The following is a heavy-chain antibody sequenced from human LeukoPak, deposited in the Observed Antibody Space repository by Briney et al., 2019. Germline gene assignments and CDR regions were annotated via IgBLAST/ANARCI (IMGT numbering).Heavy chain of an antibody. D-gene: IGHD5-12*01. CDR2: ISWNSASI. CDR1: GFTFHHYA. V-gene: IGHV3-9*01. Sequence: PGGSLRLSCAASGFTFHHYAIHWVRQVPGKGLEWVSGISWNSASIGYADSVKGRFTISRDNAKNSVYLQMNSLRAEDTAFYYCAKDKAPLYSGYDWDLDFWGQGTLVTVPS. J-gene: IGHJ4*02. CDR3: AKDKAPLYSGYDWDLDF.